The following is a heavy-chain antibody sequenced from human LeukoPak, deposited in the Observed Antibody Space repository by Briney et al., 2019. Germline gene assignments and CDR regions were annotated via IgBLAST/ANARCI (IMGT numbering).Heavy chain of an antibody. CDR2: INQGEGEK. J-gene: IGHJ4*02. V-gene: IGHV3-7*03. Sequence: GGSLRLSCAASGFTLSSYWMSWVRQAPGKGLEWVANINQGEGEKYYVDSVKGRFTISRDNAKKSLFLQMNSLRAEDTAVYYCARGRFIAGTTAYYFDYWGQGTLVTVSS. D-gene: IGHD1-26*01. CDR1: GFTLSSYW. CDR3: ARGRFIAGTTAYYFDY.